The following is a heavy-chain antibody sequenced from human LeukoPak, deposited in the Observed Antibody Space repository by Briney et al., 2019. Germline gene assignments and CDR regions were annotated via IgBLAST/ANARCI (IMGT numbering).Heavy chain of an antibody. Sequence: PSETLSLTCTVSGGSISGYYWNWIRQPPGKGLEWIGYIYYSGSTKYNPSLKSRVTISVDTSNNQFSLKLSSVTAADTAVYYCARQKATAGYWFDPWGQGTLVAVSS. D-gene: IGHD6-13*01. CDR2: IYYSGST. CDR3: ARQKATAGYWFDP. V-gene: IGHV4-59*08. CDR1: GGSISGYY. J-gene: IGHJ5*02.